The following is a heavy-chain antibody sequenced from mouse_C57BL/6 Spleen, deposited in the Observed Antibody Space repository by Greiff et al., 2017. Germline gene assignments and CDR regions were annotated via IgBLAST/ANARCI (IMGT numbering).Heavy chain of an antibody. Sequence: VQLQESGAELVKPGASVKLSCKASGYAFSSYWMNWVKQRPGTGLEWIGQFYPGDGGTNYNGKFKGKATLTADKSSRTAYMQLSSLSDEDSVVYCCARDGSSPAWFAYWGQGTLVTVSA. D-gene: IGHD1-1*01. CDR1: GYAFSSYW. J-gene: IGHJ3*01. CDR2: FYPGDGGT. CDR3: ARDGSSPAWFAY. V-gene: IGHV1-80*01.